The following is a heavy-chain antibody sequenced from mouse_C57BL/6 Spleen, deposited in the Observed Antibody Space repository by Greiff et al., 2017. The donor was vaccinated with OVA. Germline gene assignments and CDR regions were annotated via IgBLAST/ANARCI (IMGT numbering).Heavy chain of an antibody. CDR1: GYTFTSYT. J-gene: IGHJ1*03. CDR3: ARGSSYWYFDV. CDR2: INPSSGYT. D-gene: IGHD1-1*01. V-gene: IGHV1-4*01. Sequence: VKLMESGAELARPGASVKMSCKASGYTFTSYTMHWVKQRPGQGLEWIGYINPSSGYTKYNQKFKDKATLTADKSSSTAYMQLSSLTSEDSAVYYCARGSSYWYFDVWGTGTTVTVSS.